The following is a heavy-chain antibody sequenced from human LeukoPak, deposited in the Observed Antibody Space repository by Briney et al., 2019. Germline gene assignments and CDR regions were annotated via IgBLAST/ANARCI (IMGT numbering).Heavy chain of an antibody. CDR3: ARENGAYNG. CDR2: INYDGTST. CDR1: GFTFSTYW. D-gene: IGHD4-17*01. Sequence: PGGSLRLSCAASGFTFSTYWMHWVRQAPGKGLVWVSRINYDGTSTSHAESVKGRFTISRDNAKNTLYLQMNSLRAEDTAVYYCARENGAYNGWGQGTLVTVSS. J-gene: IGHJ4*02. V-gene: IGHV3-74*01.